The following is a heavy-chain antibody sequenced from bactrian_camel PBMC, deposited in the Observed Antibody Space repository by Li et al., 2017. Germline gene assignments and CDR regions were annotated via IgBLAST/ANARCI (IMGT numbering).Heavy chain of an antibody. V-gene: IGHV3S53*01. J-gene: IGHJ4*01. CDR3: AADLPRAVRYSGSWCPLKAYAY. Sequence: HVQLVESGGGSVQAGGSLRLSCVASGYVVNMWCMGWFRQAPGKEREGVASIDINGDKKYADSVKGRFTISRDDAKNTLYLQMDSLKPDDSAMYFCAADLPRAVRYSGSWCPLKAYAYWGQGTQVTVS. D-gene: IGHD3*01. CDR1: GYVVNMWC. CDR2: IDINGDK.